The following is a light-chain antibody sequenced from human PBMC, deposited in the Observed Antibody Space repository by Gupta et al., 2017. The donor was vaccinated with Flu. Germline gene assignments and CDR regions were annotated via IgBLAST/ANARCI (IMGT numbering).Light chain of an antibody. CDR3: YSASDTRPHWV. V-gene: IGLV3-27*01. CDR2: KDN. Sequence: SYDLTQPSSVSVSPGQTAQITCSGDVLAKKFARWVQQKPGQAPLLIIYKDNKRPSGISERFSGSSSGTTVTLTISGAQVDDEADYYCYSASDTRPHWVFGGGTKLTVL. J-gene: IGLJ3*02. CDR1: VLAKKF.